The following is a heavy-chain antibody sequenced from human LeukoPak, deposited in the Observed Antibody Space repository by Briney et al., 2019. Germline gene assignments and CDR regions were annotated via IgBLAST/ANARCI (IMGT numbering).Heavy chain of an antibody. V-gene: IGHV1-2*02. CDR3: ARNAPGGYYNSTTFFLVEFFQH. CDR1: GYTFTGYY. D-gene: IGHD2/OR15-2a*01. J-gene: IGHJ1*01. Sequence: ASVKVSCRTSGYTFTGYYIHWVRQPPGQGLEWMGWINPQRGDTKFAQKFQGRVTMTRDTSISTAYMELSRLTSDDTAPYYCARNAPGGYYNSTTFFLVEFFQHWGQGTLVTVSS. CDR2: INPQRGDT.